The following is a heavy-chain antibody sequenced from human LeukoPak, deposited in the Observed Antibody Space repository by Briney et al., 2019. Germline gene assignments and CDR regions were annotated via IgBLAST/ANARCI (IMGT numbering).Heavy chain of an antibody. Sequence: SGGSLRLSCTASGFTFGDYLKSWFRQAPGKGLEWIGFISGGTTEYAASVKGRFTISRDDSTSIAYLQMNSLTTEDTAVYYCSRGSGWLSVYWGQGTLVAVSS. V-gene: IGHV3-49*03. CDR3: SRGSGWLSVY. CDR1: GFTFGDYL. D-gene: IGHD6-19*01. CDR2: ISGGTT. J-gene: IGHJ4*02.